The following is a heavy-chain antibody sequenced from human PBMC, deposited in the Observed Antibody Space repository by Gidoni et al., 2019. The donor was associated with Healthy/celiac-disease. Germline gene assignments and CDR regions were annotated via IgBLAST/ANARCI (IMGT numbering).Heavy chain of an antibody. CDR1: RFTFSTYW. J-gene: IGHJ6*02. CDR3: ARDSQADYGDYQPEDYYYGMDV. Sequence: EVQLVESVGGLVQPGGSLRLSCAASRFTFSTYWMHWVRQAPGKGLLWVSRITREGSSKSYADSVKGRFTISRDNAKNTLYLQMNSLRAEDTAVYYCARDSQADYGDYQPEDYYYGMDVWGQGTTVTVSS. V-gene: IGHV3-74*01. D-gene: IGHD4-17*01. CDR2: ITREGSSK.